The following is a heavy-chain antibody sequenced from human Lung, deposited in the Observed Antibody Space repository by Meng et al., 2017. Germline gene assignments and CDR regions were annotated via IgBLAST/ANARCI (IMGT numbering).Heavy chain of an antibody. Sequence: QWRLRQGGAGLLKPSETLSLTCVVSGGSFSDYYWSWIRQPPGKGLEWIGEINHSGSTNYNPSLESRATISVDTSQNNLSLKLSSVTAADSAVYYCARGPTTMAHDFDYWGQGTLVTVSS. CDR1: GGSFSDYY. V-gene: IGHV4-34*01. CDR3: ARGPTTMAHDFDY. D-gene: IGHD4-11*01. J-gene: IGHJ4*02. CDR2: INHSGST.